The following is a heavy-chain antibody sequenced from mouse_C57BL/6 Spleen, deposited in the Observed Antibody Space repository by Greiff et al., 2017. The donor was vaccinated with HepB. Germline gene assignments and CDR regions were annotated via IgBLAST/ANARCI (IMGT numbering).Heavy chain of an antibody. CDR1: GYTFTDYE. J-gene: IGHJ2*01. Sequence: QVHVKQSGAELVRPGASVTLSCKASGYTFTDYEMHWVKQTPVHGLEWIGAIDPETGGTAYNQKFKGKAILTADKSSSTAYMELRSLTSEDSAVYYCTRPDYFDYWGQGTTLTVSS. V-gene: IGHV1-15*01. CDR2: IDPETGGT. CDR3: TRPDYFDY.